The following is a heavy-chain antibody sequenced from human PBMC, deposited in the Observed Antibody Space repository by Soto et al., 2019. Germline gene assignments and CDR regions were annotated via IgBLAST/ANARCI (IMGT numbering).Heavy chain of an antibody. CDR1: KYTFTAYW. CDR2: IDVDDSYT. D-gene: IGHD4-17*01. CDR3: ARHKGPYRDYDTAES. V-gene: IGHV5-10-1*01. Sequence: PGESLKISCEGSKYTFTAYWISWVRQTPGKGLEWVGKIDVDDSYTNYNPSFEGHVSISADKSISAAYLQWSSLRASDTGVYCCARHKGPYRDYDTAESWGPGTLVTVSS. J-gene: IGHJ5*01.